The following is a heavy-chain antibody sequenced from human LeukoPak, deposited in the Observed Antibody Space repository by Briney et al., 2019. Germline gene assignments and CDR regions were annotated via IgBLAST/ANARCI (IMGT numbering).Heavy chain of an antibody. Sequence: SETLSLTCAVYGGSFSGYYWSWIRQPPGKGLEWIGEINHSGSTNYNPSLKSRVTISVDTSKNQFSLKLSSVTAADTAVYYCARRGPRRAYYDILTARPFDYWGQGTLVTVSS. D-gene: IGHD3-9*01. J-gene: IGHJ4*02. CDR1: GGSFSGYY. CDR3: ARRGPRRAYYDILTARPFDY. CDR2: INHSGST. V-gene: IGHV4-34*01.